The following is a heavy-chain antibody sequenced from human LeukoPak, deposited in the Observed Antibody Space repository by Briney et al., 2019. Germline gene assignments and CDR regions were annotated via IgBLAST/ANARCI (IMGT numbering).Heavy chain of an antibody. Sequence: GASVSVSFKSSGSSFTIYDFSWLRQAPAPGQGLVGWISACNSNTNYAQMRQGTVTMTTDTSTSTVCMELRSLRSDDPGVYYCARDVGEGFCSGGSCSDYWGQGTLVTVSS. V-gene: IGHV1-18*01. CDR3: ARDVGEGFCSGGSCSDY. CDR1: GSSFTIYD. D-gene: IGHD2-15*01. J-gene: IGHJ4*02. CDR2: ISACNSNT.